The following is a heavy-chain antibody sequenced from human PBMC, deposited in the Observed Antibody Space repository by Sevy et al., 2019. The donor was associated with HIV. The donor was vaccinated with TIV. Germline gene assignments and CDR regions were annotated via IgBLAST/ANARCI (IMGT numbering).Heavy chain of an antibody. D-gene: IGHD6-19*01. CDR3: ARGALGTGSGWFDY. CDR1: GGSITNMNW. J-gene: IGHJ4*02. CDR2: IYHGGST. Sequence: SETLSLTCAVSGGSITNMNWLIWVRQPPGKGLEWIGEIYHGGSTNYNPSLKSRVTISTDESKNQFSLRLNSVTAADTAVYYCARGALGTGSGWFDYWGQGTLVTVSS. V-gene: IGHV4-4*02.